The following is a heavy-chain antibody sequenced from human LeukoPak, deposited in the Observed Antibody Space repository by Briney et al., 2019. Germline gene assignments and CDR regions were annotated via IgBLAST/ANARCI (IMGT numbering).Heavy chain of an antibody. Sequence: SVKVSCKASGGTFSSYAVSWVRQAPGQGLEWMGGIIPIFGTANYAQKFQGRVTITADKSTSTAYMELSSLRSEDTAVYYCARAPPYYYDSSGYSRAYYFDYWGQGTLVTVSS. D-gene: IGHD3-22*01. CDR3: ARAPPYYYDSSGYSRAYYFDY. J-gene: IGHJ4*02. CDR2: IIPIFGTA. CDR1: GGTFSSYA. V-gene: IGHV1-69*06.